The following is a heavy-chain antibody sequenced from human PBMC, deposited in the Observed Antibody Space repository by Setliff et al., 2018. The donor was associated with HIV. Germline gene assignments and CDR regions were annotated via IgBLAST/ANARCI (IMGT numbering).Heavy chain of an antibody. J-gene: IGHJ4*02. V-gene: IGHV4-59*11. CDR2: IYYNGGT. CDR1: GDSITGRW. Sequence: SETLSLTCTVSGDSITGRWLSWIRQPPGKGLERTGNIYYNGGTNYNPSLKSRVTMLVDTSENPFTLKLTSVTAADTAMYYCTRGIGGIGYYHDYWGQGTLVTVSS. CDR3: TRGIGGIGYYHDY. D-gene: IGHD3-22*01.